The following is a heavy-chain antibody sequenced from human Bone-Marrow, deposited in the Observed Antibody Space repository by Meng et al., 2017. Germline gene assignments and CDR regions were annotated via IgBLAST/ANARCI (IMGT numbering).Heavy chain of an antibody. J-gene: IGHJ4*02. Sequence: QFQLRQSGPCLGNPSEPPLLTCNVSVESISHYWWTWIRQPAGRGLEYIGRIYSTGTTNYNPSLKSRVTMSVDTSKNQISLKLTSVTAADTARYFCARVSIPYGDYILDYWGQGSLVTVSS. CDR1: VESISHYW. V-gene: IGHV4-4*07. CDR3: ARVSIPYGDYILDY. CDR2: IYSTGTT. D-gene: IGHD4-17*01.